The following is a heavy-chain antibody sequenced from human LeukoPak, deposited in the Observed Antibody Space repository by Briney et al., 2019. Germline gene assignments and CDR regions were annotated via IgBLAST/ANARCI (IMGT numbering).Heavy chain of an antibody. D-gene: IGHD3-16*02. CDR1: EFTFSTYT. J-gene: IGHJ4*02. Sequence: GGSLRLSCVASEFTFSTYTMHWVRQAPGKGLEWVAVISYDGSNKYYADSVKGRFTISRDNSKNTLYLQMNSLRAEDTAVYYCARVPIRLGELSFDYWGQGTLVTVSS. CDR3: ARVPIRLGELSFDY. CDR2: ISYDGSNK. V-gene: IGHV3-30*14.